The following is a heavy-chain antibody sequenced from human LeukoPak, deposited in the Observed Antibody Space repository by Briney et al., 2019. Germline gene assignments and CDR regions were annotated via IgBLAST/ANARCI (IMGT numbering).Heavy chain of an antibody. Sequence: GGSLRLSCAASGFTFSNYNMNWVRQAPGKGLEWVSSISYSSSYIYYADSVKGRFTISRDNANNSLYLQMNSLRAEDTALYYCARGSSFHNYWGQGTLVTVSS. CDR3: ARGSSFHNY. V-gene: IGHV3-21*04. J-gene: IGHJ4*02. D-gene: IGHD6-6*01. CDR2: ISYSSSYI. CDR1: GFTFSNYN.